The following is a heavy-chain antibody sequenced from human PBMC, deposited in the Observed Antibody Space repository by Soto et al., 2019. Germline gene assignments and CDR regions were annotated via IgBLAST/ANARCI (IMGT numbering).Heavy chain of an antibody. D-gene: IGHD2-2*01. CDR1: GGTFSSYA. CDR2: IIPIFGTA. V-gene: IGHV1-69*13. CDR3: ARDLKGFVPAAMHYNNWFDP. Sequence: SVKVSFKASGGTFSSYAISWVRQAPGQGLEWMGGIIPIFGTANYAQKFQGRVTITADESTSTAYMELSSLRSEDTAVYYCARDLKGFVPAAMHYNNWFDPWGQGTLVTVSS. J-gene: IGHJ5*02.